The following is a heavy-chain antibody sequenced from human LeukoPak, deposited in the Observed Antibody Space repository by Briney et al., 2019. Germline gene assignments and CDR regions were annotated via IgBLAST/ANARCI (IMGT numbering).Heavy chain of an antibody. CDR1: GGSISSYY. CDR2: MYTSGST. V-gene: IGHV4-4*07. Sequence: PSETLSLTCSVSGGSISSYYWSWIRQPAGKQPDWIGRMYTSGSTYYNPSLKSRVTMSADTSKNQFSLKLTSVTAADTSVYYCAREGGPGGDYGSIDSWGQGTLVTVSS. J-gene: IGHJ4*02. D-gene: IGHD4-17*01. CDR3: AREGGPGGDYGSIDS.